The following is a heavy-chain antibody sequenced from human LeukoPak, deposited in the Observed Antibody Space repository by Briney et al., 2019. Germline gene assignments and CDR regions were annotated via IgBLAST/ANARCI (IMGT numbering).Heavy chain of an antibody. J-gene: IGHJ6*02. D-gene: IGHD3-10*01. CDR1: GDSISSSSYY. Sequence: SETLSLTCTVSGDSISSSSYYWGWIRQPPGKGLEWIGSIYYRGSTYYNPSLKSRVTISVDTSKNQFSLKLSSVTAADTAVYYCARVLPPLRRYYGMDVWGQGTTVTVSS. V-gene: IGHV4-39*07. CDR3: ARVLPPLRRYYGMDV. CDR2: IYYRGST.